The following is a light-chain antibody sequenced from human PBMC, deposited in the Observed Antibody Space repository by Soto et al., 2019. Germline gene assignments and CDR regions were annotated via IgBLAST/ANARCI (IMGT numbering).Light chain of an antibody. CDR3: QQYDNLPLFT. V-gene: IGKV1-33*01. CDR1: QDISNY. J-gene: IGKJ3*01. Sequence: DIQMTQSPSSLSASVGDRVTITCQASQDISNYLNWYQQKPGKAPKLLIYDASNLETGVPSRFSGSGSGTDFTFTISSLLPEAIATYYCQQYDNLPLFTFGPGTKVDIK. CDR2: DAS.